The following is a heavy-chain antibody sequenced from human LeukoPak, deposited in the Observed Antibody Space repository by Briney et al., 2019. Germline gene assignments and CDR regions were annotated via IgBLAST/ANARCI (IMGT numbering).Heavy chain of an antibody. CDR2: IYSGGTT. CDR3: ATSLRDYYDSSGYYYVYFEY. D-gene: IGHD3-22*01. Sequence: PGGSLRLSCAASGFTVSNNYLHWVRQAPGKGLEWVSVIYSGGTTYYANSVKGRFTISRDNAKNSLYLQMNSLRAEDTAVYYCATSLRDYYDSSGYYYVYFEYWGQGTLVTVSS. CDR1: GFTVSNNY. V-gene: IGHV3-66*01. J-gene: IGHJ4*02.